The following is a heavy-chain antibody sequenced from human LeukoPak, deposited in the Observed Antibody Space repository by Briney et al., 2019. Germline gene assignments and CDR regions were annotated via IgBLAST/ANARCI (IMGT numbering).Heavy chain of an antibody. V-gene: IGHV3-23*01. CDR1: GYTFSSYG. CDR3: AKVGFYSSEGY. Sequence: GASVKVSCKASGYTFSSYGMSWVRQAPGKGLEWVSAISGSGGSTYYADSVKGRFTISRDNSKNTLYLQMNSLRAEDTAVYYCAKVGFYSSEGYWGQGTLVTVSS. D-gene: IGHD3-3*01. J-gene: IGHJ4*02. CDR2: ISGSGGST.